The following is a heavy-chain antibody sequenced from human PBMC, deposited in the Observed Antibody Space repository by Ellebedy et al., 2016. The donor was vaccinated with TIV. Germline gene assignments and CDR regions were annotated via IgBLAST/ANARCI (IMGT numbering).Heavy chain of an antibody. CDR1: GYTFTSYY. D-gene: IGHD3-22*01. J-gene: IGHJ6*02. CDR3: ARVRRGSSGMDV. Sequence: ASVKVSCKASGYTFTSYYLHWVRQAPGRGLEWMGWINPDSGGTNFAQSFQGRVTMTRDTSVNTVYMELSRLESGDTATYYCARVRRGSSGMDVWGQGTTVTVS. V-gene: IGHV1-2*02. CDR2: INPDSGGT.